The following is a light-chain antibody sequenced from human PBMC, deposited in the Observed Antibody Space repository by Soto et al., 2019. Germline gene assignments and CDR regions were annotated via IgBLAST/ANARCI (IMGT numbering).Light chain of an antibody. Sequence: QSALTQPASVSGSPGQSITISCTGTSSDVGGYNYVSWYQQHPGKAPKLMIYDVSNRPSGVSNRFSGSKSGNTASLTISGLQAEDEAGYYCSSYTSSSTLENVVFGGGTKLTVL. CDR1: SSDVGGYNY. CDR2: DVS. J-gene: IGLJ2*01. CDR3: SSYTSSSTLENVV. V-gene: IGLV2-14*01.